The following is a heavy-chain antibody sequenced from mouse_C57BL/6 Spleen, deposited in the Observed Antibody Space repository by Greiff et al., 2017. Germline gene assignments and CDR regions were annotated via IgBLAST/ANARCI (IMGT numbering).Heavy chain of an antibody. CDR3: TIGCYDYDGYWYFDV. CDR2: IDPETGGT. CDR1: GYTFTDYE. D-gene: IGHD2-4*01. Sequence: QVQLQQSGAELVRPGASVTLSCKASGYTFTDYEMHWVKQTPVHGLEWIGAIDPETGGTAYNQKFKGKAIMTADKSSSTAYKELLSLTSEDSAVYYCTIGCYDYDGYWYFDVWGTGTTVTVSS. J-gene: IGHJ1*03. V-gene: IGHV1-15*01.